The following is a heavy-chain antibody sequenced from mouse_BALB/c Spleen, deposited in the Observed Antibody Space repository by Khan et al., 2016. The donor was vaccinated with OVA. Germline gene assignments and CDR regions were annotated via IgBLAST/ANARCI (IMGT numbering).Heavy chain of an antibody. CDR2: IYWDDEK. D-gene: IGHD3-3*01. Sequence: QVTLKESGPGILQPSQTLSLTCSFSGFSLSTSGMGVSWIRQPSGKGLQWLAHIYWDDEKRYNPSLKSRLTISKDTSRNQVFIKITSVDTADTATYYRVRRRDWYFDYWGQGTILTVSS. J-gene: IGHJ2*01. CDR1: GFSLSTSGMG. CDR3: VRRRDWYFDY. V-gene: IGHV8-12*01.